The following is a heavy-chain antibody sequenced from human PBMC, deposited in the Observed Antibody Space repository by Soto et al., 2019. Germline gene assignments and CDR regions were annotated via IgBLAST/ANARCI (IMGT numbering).Heavy chain of an antibody. CDR3: ARDHITMVRGVTGHYYYGMDV. V-gene: IGHV4-38-2*02. CDR1: GYSISSGYY. J-gene: IGHJ6*02. Sequence: SETLSLTCAVSGYSISSGYYWGWIRQPPGKGLEWIGSIYHSGSTYYNPSLKSRVTISVDTSKNQFSLKLSSVTAADTAVYYCARDHITMVRGVTGHYYYGMDVWGQGTTLTVSS. D-gene: IGHD3-10*01. CDR2: IYHSGST.